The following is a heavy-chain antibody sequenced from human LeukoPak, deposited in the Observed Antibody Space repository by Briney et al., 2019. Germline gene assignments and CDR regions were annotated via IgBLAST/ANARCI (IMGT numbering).Heavy chain of an antibody. J-gene: IGHJ5*02. V-gene: IGHV1-69*13. CDR1: GGTFISYA. CDR3: ARVRYYYDSSEEFNFDP. CDR2: IIPIFGTA. D-gene: IGHD3-22*01. Sequence: ASVKVSCKASGGTFISYAISWVRQAPGQGLEWMGGIIPIFGTANYAQKFQGRVTITADESTSTAYMELSSLRSEDTAVYYCARVRYYYDSSEEFNFDPWGQGTLVTVSS.